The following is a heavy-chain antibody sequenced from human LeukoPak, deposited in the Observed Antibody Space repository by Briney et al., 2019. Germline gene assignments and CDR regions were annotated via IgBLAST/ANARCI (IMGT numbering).Heavy chain of an antibody. J-gene: IGHJ4*02. CDR3: ARRRKGSSSNYFDY. Sequence: KVSCKASGGTFSSYATSWVRQAPGQGLEWMGIIYPGDSDTRYSPSFQGQVTISADKSISTAYLQWSSLKASDTAMYYCARRRKGSSSNYFDYWGQGTLVTVSS. CDR1: GGTFSSYA. D-gene: IGHD6-13*01. CDR2: IYPGDSDT. V-gene: IGHV5-51*01.